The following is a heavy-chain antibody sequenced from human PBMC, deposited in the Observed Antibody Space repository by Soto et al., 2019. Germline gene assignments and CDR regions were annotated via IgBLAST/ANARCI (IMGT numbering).Heavy chain of an antibody. J-gene: IGHJ4*02. D-gene: IGHD6-13*01. V-gene: IGHV3-21*01. Sequence: PGGSLRLSCAASGFTFSSYSMNWVRQAPGKGLEWVSSISSSSSYIYYADSVKGRFTISRDNAKNSPYLQMNSLRAEDTAVYYCARDRMIAAVLWGQGTLVTVSS. CDR2: ISSSSSYI. CDR1: GFTFSSYS. CDR3: ARDRMIAAVL.